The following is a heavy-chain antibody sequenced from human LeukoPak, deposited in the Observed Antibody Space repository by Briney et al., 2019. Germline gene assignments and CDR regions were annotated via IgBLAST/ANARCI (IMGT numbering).Heavy chain of an antibody. CDR3: ARDDDSSGYYYRRY. CDR2: ISAYNGNT. V-gene: IGHV1-18*01. D-gene: IGHD3-22*01. J-gene: IGHJ4*02. CDR1: GYTFTSYG. Sequence: ASVKVSCKASGYTFTSYGISWVRQAPGQGLEWMGWISAYNGNTNYAQKLQGRVTMTTDTSTSTAYMELRSLRSDDTAVYYCARDDDSSGYYYRRYWGQGTLVTVSS.